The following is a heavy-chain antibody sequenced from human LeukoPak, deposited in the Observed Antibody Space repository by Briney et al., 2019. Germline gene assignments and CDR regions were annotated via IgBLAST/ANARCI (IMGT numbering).Heavy chain of an antibody. CDR2: INPSGGST. V-gene: IGHV1-46*01. D-gene: IGHD4-17*01. CDR3: ARNPVTTKYFDY. J-gene: IGHJ4*02. Sequence: GASVKVSCNASGYTFTSYYMHWVRQAPGQALERMGIINPSGGSTRYAQKFQGRVTMTRDTSTSTVYMELSSLRSEDTAVYYCARNPVTTKYFDYWGQGTLVTVSS. CDR1: GYTFTSYY.